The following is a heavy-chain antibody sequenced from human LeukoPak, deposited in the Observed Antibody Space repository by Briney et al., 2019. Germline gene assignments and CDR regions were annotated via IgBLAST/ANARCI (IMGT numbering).Heavy chain of an antibody. CDR2: INPSGGST. V-gene: IGHV1-46*01. Sequence: GASVKVSCKASGYTFTSYYMHWARQAPGQGLEWMGIINPSGGSTSYAQKFQGRVTMTRDTSTSTVYMELSSLRSEDTAVYYCARILPNTSSNPAAGDAFDIWGQGTMVTVSS. J-gene: IGHJ3*02. CDR3: ARILPNTSSNPAAGDAFDI. D-gene: IGHD6-13*01. CDR1: GYTFTSYY.